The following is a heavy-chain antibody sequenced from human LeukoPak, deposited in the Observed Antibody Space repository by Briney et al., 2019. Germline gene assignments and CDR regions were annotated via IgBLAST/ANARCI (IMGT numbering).Heavy chain of an antibody. Sequence: SETLSLTCTVSGCSISSYYWSWIRQPPGKGLEWIGYIYYSGSTNYNPSLKSRVTISVDTSKNQFSLNLSSVTAADTAVYYCARDVQNYYYYYMDVWGKGTTVTVSS. V-gene: IGHV4-59*01. J-gene: IGHJ6*03. CDR1: GCSISSYY. CDR2: IYYSGST. CDR3: ARDVQNYYYYYMDV.